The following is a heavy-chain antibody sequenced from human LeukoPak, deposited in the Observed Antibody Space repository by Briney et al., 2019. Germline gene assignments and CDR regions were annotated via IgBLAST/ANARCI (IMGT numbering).Heavy chain of an antibody. Sequence: SETLSLTCTVSGGSISSYYWGWIRQPPGKGLEWIGSIYYSGSTYYNPSLKSRVTISVDTSKNQFSLKLSSVTAADTAVYYCARLRVVPAAQIDYWGQGTLVTVSS. J-gene: IGHJ4*02. CDR2: IYYSGST. CDR3: ARLRVVPAAQIDY. D-gene: IGHD2-2*01. V-gene: IGHV4-39*01. CDR1: GGSISSYY.